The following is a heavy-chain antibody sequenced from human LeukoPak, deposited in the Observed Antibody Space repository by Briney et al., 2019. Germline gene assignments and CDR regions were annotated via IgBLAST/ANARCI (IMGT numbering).Heavy chain of an antibody. CDR2: TYYRSKWYN. V-gene: IGHV6-1*01. Sequence: SQTLSLTCVVSGDSVSSKNGAWNWIRQSPSRGLEWLGRTYYRSKWYNDFAESMEGRMTISQDTSKNQYSLHLNSVTPDDTAVYYCARDFGTTGWHTFDYWGQGTLVTVSS. CDR1: GDSVSSKNGA. D-gene: IGHD6-19*01. J-gene: IGHJ4*02. CDR3: ARDFGTTGWHTFDY.